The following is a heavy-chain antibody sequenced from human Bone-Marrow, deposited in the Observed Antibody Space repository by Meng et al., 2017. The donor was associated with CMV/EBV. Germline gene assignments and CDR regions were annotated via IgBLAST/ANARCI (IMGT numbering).Heavy chain of an antibody. Sequence: GESLKISCAASGFTFSSYGMHWVRQAPGKGLEWVAFIRYDGSNKYYADSVKGRFTISRDNSKNTLYLQMNSLRAEDTAVYYCAKDAVPAGRGVLDYWGQGTLVPVSS. D-gene: IGHD2-2*01. CDR3: AKDAVPAGRGVLDY. J-gene: IGHJ4*02. CDR2: IRYDGSNK. V-gene: IGHV3-30*02. CDR1: GFTFSSYG.